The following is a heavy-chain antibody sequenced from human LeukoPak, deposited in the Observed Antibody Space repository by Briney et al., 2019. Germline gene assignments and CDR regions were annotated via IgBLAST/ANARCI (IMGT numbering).Heavy chain of an antibody. CDR2: IYYSGST. Sequence: SETLSLTCTVSGGSVSSGSYYWSWTRQPPGKGLEWIGYIYYSGSTNYNPSLKSRVTISVDTSKNQFSLKLSSVTAADTAVYYCARGDCSSTSCYVWYFDLWGRGTLVTVSS. D-gene: IGHD2-2*01. J-gene: IGHJ2*01. CDR3: ARGDCSSTSCYVWYFDL. CDR1: GGSVSSGSYY. V-gene: IGHV4-61*01.